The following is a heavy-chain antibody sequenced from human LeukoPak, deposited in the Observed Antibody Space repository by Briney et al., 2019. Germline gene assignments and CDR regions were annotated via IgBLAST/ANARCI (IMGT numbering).Heavy chain of an antibody. CDR3: ARGRPTTISY. J-gene: IGHJ4*02. CDR1: GYTFTCYY. Sequence: GASVKVSCKASGYTFTCYYIHWVRQARGKGLEYMGRINPNNGGTNYAQKFQGRVTMTRDTSISTAYMELSRLRFDDTAIYYCARGRPTTISYWAQGTLVTVSS. V-gene: IGHV1-2*06. CDR2: INPNNGGT. D-gene: IGHD3-9*01.